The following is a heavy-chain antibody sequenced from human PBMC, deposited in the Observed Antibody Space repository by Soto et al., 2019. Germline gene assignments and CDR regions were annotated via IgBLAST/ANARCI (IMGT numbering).Heavy chain of an antibody. CDR1: GYTFTSHG. Sequence: QVQLVQSGGVMKKPGASVKVSCKASGYTFTSHGISWVRQAPGQGLEWMGWISASNGDTNNAQKYQGRVNVTKDTTTSPGLLEWRSLRAEETAVYYCARVFRGSNIDYCHYMDVWGEGTTVTVSS. D-gene: IGHD3-16*01. CDR3: ARVFRGSNIDYCHYMDV. J-gene: IGHJ6*03. V-gene: IGHV1-18*01. CDR2: ISASNGDT.